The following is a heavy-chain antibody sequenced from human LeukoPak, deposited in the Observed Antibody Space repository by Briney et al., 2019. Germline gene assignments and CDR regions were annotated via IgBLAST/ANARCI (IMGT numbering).Heavy chain of an antibody. V-gene: IGHV1-69*01. CDR1: GGTFSSYA. J-gene: IGHJ5*02. Sequence: ASVKVSCKASGGTFSSYAISWVRQAPGQGLEWMGGIIPIFGTANYAQKFQGRVTITADESTSTAYMELSSLRSEDTAVYYCAREDSSGAWFDPWGQGTLVTVSS. CDR3: AREDSSGAWFDP. CDR2: IIPIFGTA. D-gene: IGHD3-22*01.